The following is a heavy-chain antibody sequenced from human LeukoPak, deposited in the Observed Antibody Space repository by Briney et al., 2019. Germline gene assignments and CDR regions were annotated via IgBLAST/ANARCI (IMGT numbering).Heavy chain of an antibody. J-gene: IGHJ3*01. D-gene: IGHD4-17*01. CDR3: ARNQSTVTTSRHDAFDL. V-gene: IGHV4-38-2*01. Sequence: ASQTLSLTCAVAGYSISSDYYWGWIRQPSGKGLEWIGSIYQSVSTYYNPSLKSRVTISVDTSKNQFSLKLSSVTAADTAVYYCARNQSTVTTSRHDAFDLWGQGTMVTVSS. CDR1: GYSISSDYY. CDR2: IYQSVST.